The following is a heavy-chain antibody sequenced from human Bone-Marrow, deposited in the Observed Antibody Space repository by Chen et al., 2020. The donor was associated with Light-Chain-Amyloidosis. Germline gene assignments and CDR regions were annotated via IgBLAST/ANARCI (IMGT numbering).Heavy chain of an antibody. Sequence: EVQLEQSGPEVKKPGESLKISCKGSGYTFPNYWTGGVRQMPGKGLEWMGVIYPDDSDARYSPSFEGQVTFSADKSITTAYLQWRSLKASDTAMYYCARRRDGYNFDYWGQGTLVTVSS. J-gene: IGHJ4*02. D-gene: IGHD5-12*01. CDR2: IYPDDSDA. CDR1: GYTFPNYW. V-gene: IGHV5-51*01. CDR3: ARRRDGYNFDY.